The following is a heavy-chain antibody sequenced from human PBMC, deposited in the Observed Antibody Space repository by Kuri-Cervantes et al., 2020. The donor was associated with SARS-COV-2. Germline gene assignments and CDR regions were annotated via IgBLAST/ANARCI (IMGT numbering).Heavy chain of an antibody. V-gene: IGHV3-23*01. CDR3: AKTYYDCGSGFPVDY. CDR1: GFAFSSYS. D-gene: IGHD3-3*01. Sequence: GESLKIPCAASGFAFSSYSMCWVRQAPGKGLVWVSAIRGNGGSTYYADSVKCRFTISRDNSKNTLYLQMNSLRAEDTAVYYCAKTYYDCGSGFPVDYWGQGTLVTVSS. J-gene: IGHJ4*02. CDR2: IRGNGGST.